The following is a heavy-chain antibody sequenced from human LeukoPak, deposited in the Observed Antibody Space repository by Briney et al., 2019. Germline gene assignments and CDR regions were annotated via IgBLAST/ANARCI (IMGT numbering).Heavy chain of an antibody. D-gene: IGHD5-24*01. CDR3: ARDLQRWLQLFGY. CDR1: GYTFTGYY. CDR2: INPNSGGT. V-gene: IGHV1-2*02. Sequence: VASVKVSCKASGYTFTGYYMHWVRQAPGQGLEWMGWINPNSGGTNYAQKFQGRVTMTRDTSISTAYMELSRLRSDDTAVYYCARDLQRWLQLFGYWGQGTLVTVSS. J-gene: IGHJ4*02.